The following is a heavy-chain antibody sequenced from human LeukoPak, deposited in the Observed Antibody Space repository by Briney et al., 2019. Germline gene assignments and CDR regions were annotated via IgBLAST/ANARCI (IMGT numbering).Heavy chain of an antibody. V-gene: IGHV4-31*03. Sequence: SQTLSLTCTVSGGSISSGGYYWSWIRQHPGKGLEWIGYIYYSGSTYYNPSLKSRVTISVDTSKNQFSLKLSSATAADTAVYYCATGRGSGSYRFDYWGQGTLVTVSS. CDR3: ATGRGSGSYRFDY. CDR1: GGSISSGGYY. J-gene: IGHJ4*02. D-gene: IGHD3-10*01. CDR2: IYYSGST.